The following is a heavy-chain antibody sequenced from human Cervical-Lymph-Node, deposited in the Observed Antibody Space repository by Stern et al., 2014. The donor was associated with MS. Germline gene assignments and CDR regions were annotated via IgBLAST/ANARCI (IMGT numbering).Heavy chain of an antibody. CDR1: GGSIISGGYY. D-gene: IGHD2-15*01. CDR2: IYYSGST. J-gene: IGHJ4*02. V-gene: IGHV4-31*03. CDR3: ARDSSDGSRCTGGSCYGNFDY. Sequence: QVQLQESGPGLVKPSQTLSLTCTVSGGSIISGGYYWSWIRQHPGKGLEWIGHIYYSGSTYYNPSLKSRVSISVDTSKNQFSLKLTSVTAADTAIYYCARDSSDGSRCTGGSCYGNFDYWGQGTLVTVSS.